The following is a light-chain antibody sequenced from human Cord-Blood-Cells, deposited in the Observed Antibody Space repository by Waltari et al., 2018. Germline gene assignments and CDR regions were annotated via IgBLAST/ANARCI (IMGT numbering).Light chain of an antibody. CDR3: QQYNNWSVT. CDR1: QSVSSN. J-gene: IGKJ3*01. Sequence: EIVMTQSPATLSVSPGERATLSCRDSQSVSSNLAWYQQKPGQAPRLLIYGASSRATGNPARFSGRGSGTEFTLTISSLQSEDFAVYYCQQYNNWSVTFGPGTKVDIK. V-gene: IGKV3-15*01. CDR2: GAS.